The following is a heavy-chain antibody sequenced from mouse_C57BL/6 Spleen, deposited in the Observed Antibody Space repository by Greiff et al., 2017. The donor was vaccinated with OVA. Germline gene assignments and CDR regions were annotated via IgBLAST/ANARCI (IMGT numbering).Heavy chain of an antibody. CDR2: IRSKSNNYAT. V-gene: IGHV10-1*01. D-gene: IGHD1-1*01. CDR3: VSYYYGPYYYAMDY. J-gene: IGHJ4*01. CDR1: GFSFNTYA. Sequence: EVQGVESGGGLVQPKGSLTLSCAASGFSFNTYAMNWVRQAPGKGLEWVARIRSKSNNYATYYADSVKDRFTISRDDSESMLYLQMNNLKTEDTAMYYCVSYYYGPYYYAMDYWGQGTSVTVSS.